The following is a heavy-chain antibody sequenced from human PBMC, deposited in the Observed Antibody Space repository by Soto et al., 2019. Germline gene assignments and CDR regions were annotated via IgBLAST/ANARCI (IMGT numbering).Heavy chain of an antibody. D-gene: IGHD3-3*01. CDR3: AHSQKLFPWLDP. CDR1: GFSLITIGLG. Sequence: GSGPTLVNPTQTLTLTCTFSGFSLITIGLGVGWIRQPPGKALEWLALIYWNDDKRYSPSLKSRLTITKDTSKNQVVLTMTNMDPVDTATYYCAHSQKLFPWLDPWGQGTLVTVSS. CDR2: IYWNDDK. V-gene: IGHV2-5*01. J-gene: IGHJ5*02.